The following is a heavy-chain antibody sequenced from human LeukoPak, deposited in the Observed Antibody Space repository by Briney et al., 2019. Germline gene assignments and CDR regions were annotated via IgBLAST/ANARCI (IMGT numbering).Heavy chain of an antibody. CDR3: ASPRRYSSGWPFDY. J-gene: IGHJ4*02. Sequence: GGSLRLSCAASGFTFSSYNMNWVRQAPGKGLEWVSSVSGSTSYIYYADSVKGRFTISRDNAKNSLYLQMNSLRAEDTAVYYCASPRRYSSGWPFDYWGQGTLVTVSS. CDR2: VSGSTSYI. CDR1: GFTFSSYN. V-gene: IGHV3-21*01. D-gene: IGHD6-19*01.